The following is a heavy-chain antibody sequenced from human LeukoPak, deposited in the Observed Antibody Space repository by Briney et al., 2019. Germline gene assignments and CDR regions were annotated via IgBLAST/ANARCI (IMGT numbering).Heavy chain of an antibody. Sequence: TSETLSLTCTVSGGSVTPSYWSWIRQPPGEGLEWIGNFRYSGNTDYNPSLKSRVTMSVDTSKNQFSLKLSSVTAADTAVYYCARESHSSSYLFDYWGQGTLVTVSS. J-gene: IGHJ4*02. CDR1: GGSVTPSY. D-gene: IGHD6-6*01. CDR2: FRYSGNT. V-gene: IGHV4-59*02. CDR3: ARESHSSSYLFDY.